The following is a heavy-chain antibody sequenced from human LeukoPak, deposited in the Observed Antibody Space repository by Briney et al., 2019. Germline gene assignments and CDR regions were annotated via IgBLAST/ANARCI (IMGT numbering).Heavy chain of an antibody. CDR3: ARDQLEEAFGSGSSLSFDY. Sequence: SVKVSCKASGYTFTSYGISWVRQAPGQGLEWMGWISAYNGNTNYAQKLQGRVTMTTDTSTSTAYVELRSLRSDDTAVYYCARDQLEEAFGSGSSLSFDYWGQGTLVTVSS. D-gene: IGHD3-10*01. V-gene: IGHV1-18*01. CDR1: GYTFTSYG. J-gene: IGHJ4*02. CDR2: ISAYNGNT.